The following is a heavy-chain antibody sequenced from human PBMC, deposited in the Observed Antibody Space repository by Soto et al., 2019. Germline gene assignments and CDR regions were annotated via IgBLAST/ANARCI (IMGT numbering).Heavy chain of an antibody. CDR3: ARDGRGSGTNYFDY. J-gene: IGHJ4*02. D-gene: IGHD3-10*01. V-gene: IGHV4-31*03. CDR2: IYYSGST. CDR1: GGSISSGGYY. Sequence: QVQLQESGPGLVKPSQTLSLTCTVSGGSISSGGYYWSWIRQHPGKGLEWIGYIYYSGSTYYNPSRKSRVTISVDTSKNQFSLKLSSVTAADTAVYYCARDGRGSGTNYFDYWGQGTLVTVSS.